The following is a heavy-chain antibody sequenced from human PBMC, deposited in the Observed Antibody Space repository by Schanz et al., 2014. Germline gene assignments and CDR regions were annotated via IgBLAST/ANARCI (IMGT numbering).Heavy chain of an antibody. CDR3: ARRGPNCSNNACYHGWFDP. D-gene: IGHD4-4*01. Sequence: QVLLVQSGAEVKQPGASVKVSCKASGYTFTGYYIHWVRQAPGQGFEWMGWINPLSGATDYAPTFQGRVSMTRDTSFSTAYMEVTRLVSSDTAVYYCARRGPNCSNNACYHGWFDPWGQGTLVTASS. CDR2: INPLSGAT. CDR1: GYTFTGYY. J-gene: IGHJ5*02. V-gene: IGHV1-2*02.